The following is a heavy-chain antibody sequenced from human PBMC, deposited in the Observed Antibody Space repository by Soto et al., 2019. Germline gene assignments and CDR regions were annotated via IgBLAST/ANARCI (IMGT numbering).Heavy chain of an antibody. V-gene: IGHV3-66*01. CDR3: AREPWSSQPLY. Sequence: PXXSLRLSCAASRFTVSSNYMSWVSRPPGKGLEWVSXIYSGXTTYYAESVKGXFTISRDXXNNTLYLKTNSLTAQDKDVYYCAREPWSSQPLYWRQGTMVTVYS. CDR1: RFTVSSNY. J-gene: IGHJ4*02. D-gene: IGHD2-2*01. CDR2: IYSGXTT.